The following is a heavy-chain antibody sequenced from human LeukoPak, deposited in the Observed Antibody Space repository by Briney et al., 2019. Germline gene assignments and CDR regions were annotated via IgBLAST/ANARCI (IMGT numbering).Heavy chain of an antibody. CDR1: GYTFTGYY. Sequence: ASVKVSCKASGYTFTGYYMHWVRQAPGQGLEWMGWINPNSGGTNYAQKFQGRVTMTRDTSISTAYMELSRLRSDDTAVYYCARNGIPSIAALYWFDPWGQGTLVTVSS. V-gene: IGHV1-2*02. J-gene: IGHJ5*02. CDR3: ARNGIPSIAALYWFDP. CDR2: INPNSGGT. D-gene: IGHD6-6*01.